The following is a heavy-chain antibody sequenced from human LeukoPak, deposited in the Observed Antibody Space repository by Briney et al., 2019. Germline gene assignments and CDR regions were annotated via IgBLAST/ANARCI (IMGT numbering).Heavy chain of an antibody. CDR1: GFTFSGSA. V-gene: IGHV3-73*01. J-gene: IGHJ4*02. D-gene: IGHD3-10*01. Sequence: GGSLRLSCAASGFTFSGSAMHWVRQASGKGLEWVGRIRSKANSYATAYAASVKGRFTISRDDSKNTAYLQMNSLRAEDTAVYYCARGFGAKVRGEGGVHFDYWGQGTLVTVSS. CDR2: IRSKANSYAT. CDR3: ARGFGAKVRGEGGVHFDY.